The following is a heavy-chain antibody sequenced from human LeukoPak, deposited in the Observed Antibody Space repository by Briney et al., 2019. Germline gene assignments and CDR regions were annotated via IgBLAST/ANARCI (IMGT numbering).Heavy chain of an antibody. J-gene: IGHJ4*02. V-gene: IGHV1-69*04. CDR1: GGTFSSYA. D-gene: IGHD2-15*01. Sequence: SVKVSCKASGGTFSSYAISWVRQAPGQGLEWMGRIIPILGIANYAQKFQGRVTITADKSTSTAYMELSSLRSEDTAAYYCARHPYRYCSGGSCYSLEVWGQGTLVTVSS. CDR3: ARHPYRYCSGGSCYSLEV. CDR2: IIPILGIA.